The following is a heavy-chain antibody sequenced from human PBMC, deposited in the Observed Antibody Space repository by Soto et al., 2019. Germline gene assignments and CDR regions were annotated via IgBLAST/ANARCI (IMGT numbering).Heavy chain of an antibody. Sequence: ATLSLPRPISWGSISSCYWSWIRQPPGKGLGWIGYIYYSGSTYYNPSLKSRVTISVDTSKNQFSLKLSSVTAADTAVYYCARDQGGSDHFDYWGQGTLVTVSS. J-gene: IGHJ4*02. CDR1: WGSISSCY. D-gene: IGHD1-26*01. V-gene: IGHV4-59*12. CDR2: IYYSGST. CDR3: ARDQGGSDHFDY.